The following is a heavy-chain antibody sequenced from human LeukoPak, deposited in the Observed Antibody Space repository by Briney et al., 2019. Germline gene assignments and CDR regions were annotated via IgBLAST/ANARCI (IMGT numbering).Heavy chain of an antibody. J-gene: IGHJ2*01. Sequence: SETLSLTCAVYGGSFSGYYWSWIRQPPGKGREWIGEINHSGSTNYNPSLKSRVTISVDTSKNQFSLKLSSVTAADTAVYYCASAPGRDFALGSGWPPNWYFDLWGRGTLVTVSS. CDR2: INHSGST. CDR3: ASAPGRDFALGSGWPPNWYFDL. D-gene: IGHD6-19*01. CDR1: GGSFSGYY. V-gene: IGHV4-34*01.